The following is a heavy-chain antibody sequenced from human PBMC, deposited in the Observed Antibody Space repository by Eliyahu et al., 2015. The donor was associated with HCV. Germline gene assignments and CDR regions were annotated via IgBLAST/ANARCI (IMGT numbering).Heavy chain of an antibody. Sequence: QVHLVESGGGVVQPGKSLRLSCVASGFTFNNHGXHWVRRTPGXGLEWVATIWXDGSRQYYSDSVKGRFTISRDDSKNTVYLQMNSLRDEDTAVYSCAREWWGFDSWGQGTPVTVSS. CDR1: GFTFNNHG. D-gene: IGHD2-15*01. V-gene: IGHV3-33*01. J-gene: IGHJ4*02. CDR3: AREWWGFDS. CDR2: IWXDGSRQ.